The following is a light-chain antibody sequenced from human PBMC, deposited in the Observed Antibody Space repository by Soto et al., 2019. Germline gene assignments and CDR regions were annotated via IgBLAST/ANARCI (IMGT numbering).Light chain of an antibody. CDR2: DAS. CDR3: QQYGSSLT. CDR1: QSVSSY. Sequence: EIVLTQSPATLSLSPGERATLSCRASQSVSSYLAWYQQKPGQAPRLLIYDASNRATGIPARFSGSGSGTDFTLTISRLEPEDFAVYYCQQYGSSLTFGGGTKVDNK. J-gene: IGKJ4*01. V-gene: IGKV3-11*01.